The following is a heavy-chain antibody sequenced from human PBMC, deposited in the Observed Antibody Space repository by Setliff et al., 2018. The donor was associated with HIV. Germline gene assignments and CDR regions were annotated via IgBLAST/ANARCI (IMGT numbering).Heavy chain of an antibody. V-gene: IGHV4-34*01. CDR2: ITHSGST. CDR1: GGSFSGYY. CDR3: ARRRSVALSPFDY. J-gene: IGHJ4*02. Sequence: PSETLSLTCAVYGGSFSGYYWTWIRQPPGKGLEWIGEITHSGSTNYNPSLETRVTISVDTSKNQFSLRLTSVTAADTAVYYCARRRSVALSPFDYWGQGALVTVSS.